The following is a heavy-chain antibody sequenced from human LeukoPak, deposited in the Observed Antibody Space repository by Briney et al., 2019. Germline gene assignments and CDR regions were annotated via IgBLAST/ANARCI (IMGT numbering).Heavy chain of an antibody. J-gene: IGHJ6*02. CDR2: ISGSGGST. V-gene: IGHV3-23*01. Sequence: GGSLRLSCAASGFTFSSYAMSWVRQAPGKGLEWVSAISGSGGSTYYADSVKGRFTISRDNSKNTLYLQMNSLRAEDTAVYHCAKEGSGWYGYYYYGMDVWGQGTTVTVSS. D-gene: IGHD6-19*01. CDR1: GFTFSSYA. CDR3: AKEGSGWYGYYYYGMDV.